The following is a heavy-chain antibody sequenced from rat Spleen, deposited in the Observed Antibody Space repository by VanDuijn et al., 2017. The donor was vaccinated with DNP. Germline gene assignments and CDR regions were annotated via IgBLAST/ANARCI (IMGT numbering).Heavy chain of an antibody. J-gene: IGHJ4*01. D-gene: IGHD1-11*01. CDR3: ARDNYVTSGAMDA. V-gene: IGHV5S13*01. CDR1: GFTFSNYG. Sequence: EVQLVESGGGLVQPGRSLKLSCAASGFTFSNYGMAWVRQAPTKGLEWVASISTGGGNTYYRDSVKGRFTISRDNAKSALYLQMDSLRSEDTATYYCARDNYVTSGAMDAWGQGTSVTVSS. CDR2: ISTGGGNT.